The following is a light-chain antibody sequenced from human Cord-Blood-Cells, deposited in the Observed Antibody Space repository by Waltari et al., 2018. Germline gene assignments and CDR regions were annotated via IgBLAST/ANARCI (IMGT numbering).Light chain of an antibody. V-gene: IGKV1-33*01. Sequence: DIQMTQSPSSLSASVGDRVTITCQASQDISNYLNWYQQKPGEAPQLLIYDASNLKTGVPSRFSGSGSGTDFTFTISSLQPEDIATYYCQQYDNLPMYTFGQGTKLEIK. J-gene: IGKJ2*01. CDR1: QDISNY. CDR3: QQYDNLPMYT. CDR2: DAS.